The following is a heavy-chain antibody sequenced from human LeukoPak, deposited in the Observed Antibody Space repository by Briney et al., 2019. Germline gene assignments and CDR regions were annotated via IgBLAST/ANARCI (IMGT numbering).Heavy chain of an antibody. CDR1: GGSFSGYY. CDR2: INHSGST. Sequence: SETLSLTCAVYGGSFSGYYWSWIRQPPGKGLEWIGEINHSGSTNYNPSLKSRVTISVDTSKNQFSLELSSVTAADTAVYYCASSNHFWSGYYLLDYWGQGTLVTVSS. CDR3: ASSNHFWSGYYLLDY. J-gene: IGHJ4*02. V-gene: IGHV4-34*01. D-gene: IGHD3-3*02.